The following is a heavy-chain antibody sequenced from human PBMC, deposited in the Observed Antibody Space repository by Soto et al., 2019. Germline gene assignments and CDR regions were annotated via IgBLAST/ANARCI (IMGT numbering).Heavy chain of an antibody. Sequence: EVQLVESGGGLVKPGGSLRLSCAASGFSFSTYNMNWVRQAPGKGLEWVSSIDASSTHIYYADSVKGRFTISRDNGKSSLYLQMDSPRAEDTALYYCVRQQYDFLVDPWGQGTLVTVSS. CDR2: IDASSTHI. CDR1: GFSFSTYN. J-gene: IGHJ5*02. CDR3: VRQQYDFLVDP. D-gene: IGHD3-16*01. V-gene: IGHV3-21*01.